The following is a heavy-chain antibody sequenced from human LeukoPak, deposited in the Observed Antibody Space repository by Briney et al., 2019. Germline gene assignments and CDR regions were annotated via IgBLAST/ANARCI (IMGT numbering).Heavy chain of an antibody. J-gene: IGHJ2*01. Sequence: SDTLSLTCSVSGASISLYYWSWIRQSAGKRPEWIGRVRATGTTNYNPSLGSRVTLSVDTFKRHFSLKLKSVTAADTAVYYCARVLGSSGYAGDWRFDLWGRGTLVTVSS. CDR3: ARVLGSSGYAGDWRFDL. CDR1: GASISLYY. CDR2: VRATGTT. V-gene: IGHV4-4*07. D-gene: IGHD3-22*01.